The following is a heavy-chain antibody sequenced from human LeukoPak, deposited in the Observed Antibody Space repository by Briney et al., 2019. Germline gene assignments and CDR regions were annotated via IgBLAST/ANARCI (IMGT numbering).Heavy chain of an antibody. CDR2: VSGSGGAT. J-gene: IGHJ6*03. CDR1: GFTFSNSW. D-gene: IGHD1-1*01. Sequence: PGGSLRLSCAASGFTFSNSWMNWVRQAPGMGLEWLSYVSGSGGATYYAASVKGRFTISRDNSKNTVYLQMGSLRAEDTAVYYCAKNRGGTYKYYMDVWGNGTTVTVSS. V-gene: IGHV3-23*01. CDR3: AKNRGGTYKYYMDV.